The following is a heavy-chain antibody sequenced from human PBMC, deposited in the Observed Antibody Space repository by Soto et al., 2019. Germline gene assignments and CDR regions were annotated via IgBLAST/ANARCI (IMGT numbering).Heavy chain of an antibody. Sequence: QVQLQESGPGLVKPSQTLSLTCTVSGGSISSDSFYWHWIRQHPGKGLEWIGYVYYSGSTYYNPSHKSRVTKSEDTAKNQFSLNLNSETAADTALYSSARAEVKWGRSYCGSTSCVYYFDSWGQGTLVSVSS. CDR1: GGSISSDSFY. CDR2: VYYSGST. CDR3: ARAEVKWGRSYCGSTSCVYYFDS. V-gene: IGHV4-31*03. D-gene: IGHD2-2*01. J-gene: IGHJ4*02.